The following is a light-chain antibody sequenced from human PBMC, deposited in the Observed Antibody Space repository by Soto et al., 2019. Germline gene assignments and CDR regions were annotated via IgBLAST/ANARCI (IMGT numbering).Light chain of an antibody. CDR2: GAS. CDR3: QQYNNWPPLT. J-gene: IGKJ3*01. V-gene: IGKV3-15*01. Sequence: EIVMTQSPATLSVSPGERATLSCRASQSVSSNLAWYQQKPGQAPRLLIYGASTRATGIPARFSGSWSGTDFTLTIRSLQSEDFAVYYCQQYNNWPPLTFGPGTKVDIK. CDR1: QSVSSN.